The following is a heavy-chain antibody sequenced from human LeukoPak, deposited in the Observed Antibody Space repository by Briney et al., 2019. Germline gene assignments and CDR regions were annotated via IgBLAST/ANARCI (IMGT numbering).Heavy chain of an antibody. CDR2: ICYDGSNK. V-gene: IGHV3-33*06. CDR1: GFTFSSYG. D-gene: IGHD6-13*01. J-gene: IGHJ6*03. CDR3: AKGKYSSSWRYFYYMDV. Sequence: GGSLTLSCAASGFTFSSYGMHWVRQAPAKGLAWVAVICYDGSNKYYADSVKGRFTISRDNSKNTLYLQMNSLRAEDTAVYYCAKGKYSSSWRYFYYMDVWGKGTTVTVSS.